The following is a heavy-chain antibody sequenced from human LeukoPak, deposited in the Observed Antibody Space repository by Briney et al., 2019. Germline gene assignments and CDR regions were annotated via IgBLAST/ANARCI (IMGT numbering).Heavy chain of an antibody. CDR3: ARGKAFDV. CDR1: GDSVSNNSGA. CDR2: TYYRSEWYN. J-gene: IGHJ3*01. Sequence: SQTLSLTCAISGDSVSNNSGAWNWIRQSPSRGLEWLGRTYYRSEWYNDYAESVKSRITINPDTSKNQFSLQLNSVTPEDTAVYYCARGKAFDVWGQGTLVTVSS. V-gene: IGHV6-1*01.